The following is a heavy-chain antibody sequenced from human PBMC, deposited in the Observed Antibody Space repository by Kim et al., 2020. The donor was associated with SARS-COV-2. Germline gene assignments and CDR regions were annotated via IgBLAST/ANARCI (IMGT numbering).Heavy chain of an antibody. V-gene: IGHV4-39*01. D-gene: IGHD6-19*01. CDR3: ARPATSGYSSGWPPEWYFDL. J-gene: IGHJ2*01. CDR2: IYYSGST. Sequence: SETLSLTCTVSGGSISSSSYYWGWIRQPPGKGLEWIGSIYYSGSTYYNPSLKSRVTISVDTSKNQFSLKLSSVTAADTAVYYCARPATSGYSSGWPPEWYFDLWGRGTLVTVSS. CDR1: GGSISSSSYY.